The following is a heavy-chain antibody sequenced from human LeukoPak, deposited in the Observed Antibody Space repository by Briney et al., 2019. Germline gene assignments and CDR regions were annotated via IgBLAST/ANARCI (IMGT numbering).Heavy chain of an antibody. CDR3: AINYDFWSGSSLYGMDV. CDR1: GYSFTSYW. J-gene: IGHJ6*02. V-gene: IGHV5-51*01. D-gene: IGHD3-3*01. CDR2: IYPGDSDT. Sequence: GESLKISCKGSGYSFTSYWIGWVRQMPGKGLEWMGIIYPGDSDTRYSQSFQGQVTISAGKSISTAYLQWSSLEASDTAMYYCAINYDFWSGSSLYGMDVWGQGTTVTVSS.